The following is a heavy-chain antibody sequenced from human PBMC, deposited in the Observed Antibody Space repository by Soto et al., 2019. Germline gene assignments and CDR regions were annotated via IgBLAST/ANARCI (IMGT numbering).Heavy chain of an antibody. Sequence: SVKVSCKASGGTFSSHALSWVRQAPGQGLEWMGGIIPIFGTPHYAQKFQGRVTITADESTSTAYMELSSLRSEDPAVYYCARVTSRAYALYFGMDVWCQGTT. V-gene: IGHV1-69*13. CDR2: IIPIFGTP. CDR1: GGTFSSHA. J-gene: IGHJ6*02. D-gene: IGHD2-21*01. CDR3: ARVTSRAYALYFGMDV.